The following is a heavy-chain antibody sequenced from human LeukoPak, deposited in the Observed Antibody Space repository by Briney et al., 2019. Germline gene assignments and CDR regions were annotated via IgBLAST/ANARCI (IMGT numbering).Heavy chain of an antibody. V-gene: IGHV4-59*01. J-gene: IGHJ4*02. CDR2: IYYSGST. D-gene: IGHD2-2*01. CDR1: GGSISSYY. Sequence: PETLSLTCTVSGGSISSYYWSWIRQPPGKGLEWIGYIYYSGSTNYNPSLKSRVTISVDTSKNQFSLKLSSVTAADTAVYYCARVPSCSSTSSYFDYWGQGTLVTVSS. CDR3: ARVPSCSSTSSYFDY.